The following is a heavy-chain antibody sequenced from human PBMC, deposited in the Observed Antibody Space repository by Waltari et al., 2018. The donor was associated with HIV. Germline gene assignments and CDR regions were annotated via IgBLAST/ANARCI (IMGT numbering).Heavy chain of an antibody. CDR2: ISWNSGRI. V-gene: IGHV3-9*01. D-gene: IGHD6-19*01. J-gene: IGHJ4*02. CDR1: GFTFIDYA. CDR3: AKAISRIGVTEYYFDY. Sequence: EVQLVESGGGLVQPGRSLRLSCAASGFTFIDYAMLRVRQAPGKGLEWVSGISWNSGRIGYADSVKGRFTISRDNAKNSLYLQMNSLRFEDTALYYCAKAISRIGVTEYYFDYWGQGTLVTVSS.